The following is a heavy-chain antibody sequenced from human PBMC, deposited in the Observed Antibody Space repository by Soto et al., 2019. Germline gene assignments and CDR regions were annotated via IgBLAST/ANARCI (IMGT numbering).Heavy chain of an antibody. J-gene: IGHJ6*02. CDR2: LYDLDGS. CDR3: ARDPPATRHGMDV. Sequence: DVQLVESGGGLIQPGESLRLSCAAFGFTISGKKYVAWVRQAPGKGLEWVSALYDLDGSFYAASVKGRFTTSSDSSKTTVYLQMKSLRAEDTAVYYCARDPPATRHGMDVWGQGTTVTVSS. V-gene: IGHV3-53*01. CDR1: GFTISGKKY.